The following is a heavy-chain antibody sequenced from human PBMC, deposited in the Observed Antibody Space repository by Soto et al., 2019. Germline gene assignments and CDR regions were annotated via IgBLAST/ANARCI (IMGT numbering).Heavy chain of an antibody. D-gene: IGHD2-15*01. J-gene: IGHJ4*02. Sequence: QVQVQESGPGLVKTSQTLSLTCTVSGGSISSGGYYWSWIRQHPGKGLEWIGYIYYSGSTYYNPSLKSRITIAVDTSKNQFSLKLSSVTAADTAVYCCARDHGCSGGRCPVNFDYWGQGALVTVSS. CDR3: ARDHGCSGGRCPVNFDY. V-gene: IGHV4-31*03. CDR2: IYYSGST. CDR1: GGSISSGGYY.